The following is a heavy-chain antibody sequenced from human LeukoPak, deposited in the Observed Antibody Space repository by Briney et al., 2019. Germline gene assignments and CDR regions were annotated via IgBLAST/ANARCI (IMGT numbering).Heavy chain of an antibody. J-gene: IGHJ4*02. CDR2: ISAYNGNT. V-gene: IGHV1-18*01. Sequence: GASVKVSCKASGYTFTSYGISWVRQAPGQGLEWMGWISAYNGNTNYAQKLQGRVTMTIDTSTSTAYMELRSLRSDDTAVYYCARDRVYDYVWGSYRPLDYWGQGTLVTVSS. CDR1: GYTFTSYG. CDR3: ARDRVYDYVWGSYRPLDY. D-gene: IGHD3-16*02.